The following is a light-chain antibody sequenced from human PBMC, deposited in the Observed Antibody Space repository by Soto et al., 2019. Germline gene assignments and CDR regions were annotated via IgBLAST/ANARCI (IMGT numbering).Light chain of an antibody. CDR2: GAS. CDR1: QSVSSNY. J-gene: IGKJ1*01. V-gene: IGKV3-20*01. CDR3: QQDGGSTWT. Sequence: EIVLTQSPGTLSLSPGERATLSCRASQSVSSNYLAWYQQKSGQAPRLLIYGASSRATGLPDRFRGSGSCTDFSLNISGLEPEDFSVDYCQQDGGSTWTFGQGTKVEIK.